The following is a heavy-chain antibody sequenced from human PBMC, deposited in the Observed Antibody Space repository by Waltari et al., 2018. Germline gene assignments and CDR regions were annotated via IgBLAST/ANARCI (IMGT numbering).Heavy chain of an antibody. Sequence: EVQLVESGGGLVQPGGSLRLSCAASGFTFSSYAMSWVRQAPGKGLEWVSAISGRGVSTYYADSVKGRFTISRDNSKNTRYLQRNSLRAEDTAVYYCAKAPGILNDYYGMDVWGQGTTVTVSS. V-gene: IGHV3-23*04. CDR1: GFTFSSYA. D-gene: IGHD6-13*01. J-gene: IGHJ6*02. CDR3: AKAPGILNDYYGMDV. CDR2: ISGRGVST.